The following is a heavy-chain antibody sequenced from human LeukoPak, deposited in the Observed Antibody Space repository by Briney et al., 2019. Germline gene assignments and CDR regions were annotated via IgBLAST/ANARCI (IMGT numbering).Heavy chain of an antibody. CDR3: AFGVAVGAYAFDI. CDR2: FDPEDGET. Sequence: ASVKVSCKVSGYTLTELSMHWVRQAPGKGLEWMGGFDPEDGETIYAQKFHGRVTMTEDTSTDTAYMELSSLRSEDTAVYYCAFGVAVGAYAFDIWGQGTMVTVSS. D-gene: IGHD6-19*01. V-gene: IGHV1-24*01. J-gene: IGHJ3*02. CDR1: GYTLTELS.